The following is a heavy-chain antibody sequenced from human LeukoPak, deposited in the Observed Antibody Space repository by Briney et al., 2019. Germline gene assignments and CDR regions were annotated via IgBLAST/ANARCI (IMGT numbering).Heavy chain of an antibody. D-gene: IGHD3-9*01. CDR2: IHSDGSST. J-gene: IGHJ4*02. V-gene: IGHV3-74*01. Sequence: PGGSLRLSCAASGFTFSSYWMHWVRQPPGKGLVWVSRIHSDGSSTSYADSVKGRFTISRDNAKNTLYLQMNSLRAEDTAVYHCVRDRYDILTGTYYFDFWGQGTLVTVSS. CDR1: GFTFSSYW. CDR3: VRDRYDILTGTYYFDF.